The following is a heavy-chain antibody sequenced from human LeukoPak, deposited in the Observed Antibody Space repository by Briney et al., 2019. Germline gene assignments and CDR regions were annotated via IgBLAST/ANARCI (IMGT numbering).Heavy chain of an antibody. J-gene: IGHJ2*01. V-gene: IGHV6-1*01. CDR3: ARGKWELLSHYWCFDL. D-gene: IGHD1-26*01. CDR1: GDSVSSNSAA. CDR2: TYYRSKWYN. Sequence: SQTLSLTCAISGDSVSSNSAAWNRIRQSPSRGLEWLGRTYYRSKWYNDYAVSVKSRITINPDTSKNQVSLQLNSVTPEDTAVYYCARGKWELLSHYWCFDLWGRGTLVTVSS.